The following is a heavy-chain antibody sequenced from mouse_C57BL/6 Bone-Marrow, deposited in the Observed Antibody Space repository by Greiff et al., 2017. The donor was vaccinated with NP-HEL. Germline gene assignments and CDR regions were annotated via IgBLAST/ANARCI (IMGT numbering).Heavy chain of an antibody. CDR3: ARWDRFAY. CDR2: IWSGGST. CDR1: GFSLTSYG. Sequence: VKLQQSGPGLVQPSQSLSITCTVSGFSLTSYGVHWVRQSPGKGLEWLGVIWSGGSTDYNAAFISRLSISKDNSKSQVFFKMNSLQADDTAIYYCARWDRFAYWGQGTLVTVSA. V-gene: IGHV2-2*01. D-gene: IGHD3-3*01. J-gene: IGHJ3*01.